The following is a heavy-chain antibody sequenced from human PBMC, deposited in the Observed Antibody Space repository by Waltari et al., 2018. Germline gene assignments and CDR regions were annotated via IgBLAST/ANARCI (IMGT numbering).Heavy chain of an antibody. Sequence: EVQLVESGGGLIQPGGSLRLSCAASGFTVRSNYMNWVRQAPGKGLEWVSLIYSGGNTYYADSVKGRFTISRDNSKNTLYLQMNSLRVEDTAMYYCAREAPNGRYFDYWGQGSLVTVSS. V-gene: IGHV3-53*01. J-gene: IGHJ4*02. D-gene: IGHD2-8*01. CDR1: GFTVRSNY. CDR2: IYSGGNT. CDR3: AREAPNGRYFDY.